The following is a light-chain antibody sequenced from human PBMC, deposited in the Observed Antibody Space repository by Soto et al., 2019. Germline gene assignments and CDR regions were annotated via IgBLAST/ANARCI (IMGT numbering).Light chain of an antibody. CDR3: AQGLATPFT. CDR2: LGS. J-gene: IGKJ4*01. V-gene: IGKV2-28*01. Sequence: EIVLTQSPVSLPFTPGEPASISCSSSRNLLHSNGYYYLDWYLQKPGQSPQLLIYLGSNRASGVPDRFSGSGSGTDFTLTISRVEAEDVGVYFCAQGLATPFTFGGGTKVDIK. CDR1: RNLLHSNGYYY.